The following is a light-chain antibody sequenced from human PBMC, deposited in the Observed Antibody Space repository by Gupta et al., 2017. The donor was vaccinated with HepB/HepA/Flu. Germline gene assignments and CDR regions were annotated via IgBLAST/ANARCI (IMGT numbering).Light chain of an antibody. V-gene: IGLV2-14*03. Sequence: QSALTPPASVSGCPVQSITSSCTGTSSEVGAYNYVSLYQQPPGEAPKLMIYDVSNRPAGVATRFSGSKSGNTTSLTISGRQEEDEADYYCSSYTSSSTWVFGGGTKLTVL. J-gene: IGLJ3*02. CDR3: SSYTSSSTWV. CDR2: DVS. CDR1: SSEVGAYNY.